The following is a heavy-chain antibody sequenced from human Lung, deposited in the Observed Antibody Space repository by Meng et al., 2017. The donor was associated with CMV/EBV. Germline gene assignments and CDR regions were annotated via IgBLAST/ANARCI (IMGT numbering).Heavy chain of an antibody. CDR3: ARGRGFWSGSRYYYYGMDV. CDR2: INHSGST. V-gene: IGHV4-34*01. D-gene: IGHD3-3*01. Sequence: SXTXSLXCAVYGGSFSGYYWSWIRQPPGKGLEWIGEINHSGSTNYNPSLKSRVTISVDTSKNQFSLKLRSVTAADTAVYYCARGRGFWSGSRYYYYGMDVWXQGTXVTV. J-gene: IGHJ6*02. CDR1: GGSFSGYY.